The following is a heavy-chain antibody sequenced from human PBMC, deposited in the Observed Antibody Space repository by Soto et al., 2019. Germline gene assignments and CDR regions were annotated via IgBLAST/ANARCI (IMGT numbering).Heavy chain of an antibody. Sequence: SETLSLTCTVSGGSISSSSYYWGWIRQPPGKGLEWIGSIYYSGSTYYNPSLKSRVTISVDTSKNQFSLKLSYVTAAETAVYYYARLDPQWRGYFDYWGQGTLVTVSS. CDR2: IYYSGST. D-gene: IGHD6-19*01. V-gene: IGHV4-39*01. J-gene: IGHJ4*02. CDR3: ARLDPQWRGYFDY. CDR1: GGSISSSSYY.